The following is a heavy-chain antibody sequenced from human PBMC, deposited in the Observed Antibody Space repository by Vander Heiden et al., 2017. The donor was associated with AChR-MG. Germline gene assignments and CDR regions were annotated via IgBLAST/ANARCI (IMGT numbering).Heavy chain of an antibody. CDR3: AKGTRSTWFGELLSFDY. Sequence: EVQLLESGGGLVQPGGSLRLSCAASGFPFSSHAMSWVRQAPGKGLECVSAISGSGGSTYYADSVKGRVTISRDNSKNTLYLQMNSLRAEDTAVYYCAKGTRSTWFGELLSFDYWGQGTLVTVSS. J-gene: IGHJ4*02. V-gene: IGHV3-23*01. CDR1: GFPFSSHA. CDR2: ISGSGGST. D-gene: IGHD3-10*01.